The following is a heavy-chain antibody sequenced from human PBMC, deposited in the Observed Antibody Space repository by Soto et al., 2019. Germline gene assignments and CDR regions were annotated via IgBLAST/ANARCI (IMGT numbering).Heavy chain of an antibody. CDR1: GFTFSYRW. V-gene: IGHV3-7*01. D-gene: IGHD3-10*01. CDR3: ARVNSEGSGSDFRFSGMDV. Sequence: EVQLVESGGGLVQPGGSLRLSCAASGFTFSYRWMSWVRKTPGKRPEWVANIKQDGSATYYLDSVKGRFTISRDNAENSLYLQMNSLRAEDTAVYYCARVNSEGSGSDFRFSGMDVWGQGTTVTVSS. CDR2: IKQDGSAT. J-gene: IGHJ6*02.